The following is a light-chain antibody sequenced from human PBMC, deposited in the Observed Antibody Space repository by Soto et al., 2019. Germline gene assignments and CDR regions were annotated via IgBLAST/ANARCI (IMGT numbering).Light chain of an antibody. Sequence: QSALTQPASVSGSPGQSITISCTGTSSDVGGYDYVSWYQQYPGKAPKVMIYGVSNRPSGVSDRFSGSKSGNTASLTISGLPAEDEADYYCSTYTSSSTKVFGGGTKLTVL. CDR1: SSDVGGYDY. CDR2: GVS. J-gene: IGLJ2*01. CDR3: STYTSSSTKV. V-gene: IGLV2-14*01.